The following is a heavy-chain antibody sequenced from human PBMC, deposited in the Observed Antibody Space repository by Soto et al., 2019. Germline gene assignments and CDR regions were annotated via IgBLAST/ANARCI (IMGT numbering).Heavy chain of an antibody. CDR1: GYSFTSYW. D-gene: IGHD3-10*01. CDR3: AGGGVRGVITRTRDYYGMDV. V-gene: IGHV5-51*01. Sequence: LKISCKGSGYSFTSYWIGWVRQMPGKGLEWMGIIYPGDSNTRYSPSLQGQVTISVDKSISTAYLQWSSLKASDTAMYYCAGGGVRGVITRTRDYYGMDVWGQGTTVTSP. J-gene: IGHJ6*02. CDR2: IYPGDSNT.